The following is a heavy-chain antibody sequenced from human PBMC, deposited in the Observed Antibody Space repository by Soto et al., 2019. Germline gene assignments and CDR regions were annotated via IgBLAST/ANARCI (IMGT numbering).Heavy chain of an antibody. J-gene: IGHJ5*01. V-gene: IGHV1-18*04. CDR2: VSGNNGAS. Sequence: QVQLMQSGTEVKKPGASVTVPCKASGYTSADFGISWVRQAPGQGLEWMGWVSGNNGASNPAPKVQGRITMTLDTSTGVSYMALRSLRSDDTAIYYCVRDQKYFRVNGNWFDSWGQGTLVSVSS. CDR1: GYTSADFG. CDR3: VRDQKYFRVNGNWFDS. D-gene: IGHD2-2*01.